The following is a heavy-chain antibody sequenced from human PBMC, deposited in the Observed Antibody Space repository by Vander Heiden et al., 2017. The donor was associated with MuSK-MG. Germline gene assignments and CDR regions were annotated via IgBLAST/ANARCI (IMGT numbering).Heavy chain of an antibody. D-gene: IGHD2-21*01. V-gene: IGHV3-23*01. CDR1: GLTLSSYA. J-gene: IGHJ4*02. CDR3: AKDPRRDYSFDY. CDR2: ISGSGDST. Sequence: EVQLLEHGGGLVQPGGSLRPSCVGQGLTLSSYAMSRVPPGPGKGLEWVSGISGSGDSTDYADSVKGRFTISRDNSKSTLYLKMKILRAEDTAVYYCAKDPRRDYSFDYWGQGTLVTVSS.